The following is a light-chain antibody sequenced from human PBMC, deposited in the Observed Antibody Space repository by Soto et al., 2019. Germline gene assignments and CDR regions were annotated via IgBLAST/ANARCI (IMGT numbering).Light chain of an antibody. CDR3: QSYDRSLRTYV. CDR1: SSNIGAGYD. V-gene: IGLV1-40*01. Sequence: QSVLTQPPSVSGAPGQRVTISCSGSSSNIGAGYDVNWYRQLPGTAPKLLIYGNSDRPSGVPDRFSGSKSGTPASLAITGLQAEDEADYFCQSYDRSLRTYVLGTGTKVTVL. CDR2: GNS. J-gene: IGLJ1*01.